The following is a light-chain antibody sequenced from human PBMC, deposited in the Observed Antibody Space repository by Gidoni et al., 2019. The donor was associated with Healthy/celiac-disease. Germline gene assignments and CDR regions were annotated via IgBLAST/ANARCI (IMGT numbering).Light chain of an antibody. V-gene: IGLV2-14*01. Sequence: QSALTQPASVPGSPGQSITISCTGTSSDVGGYNYVPWYQQHPGKAPKLMIYEVSNRPSGVSNRFSGSKSGNTASLTISGLQAEDEADYYCSSYTSSSTPYVFGTGTKVTVL. J-gene: IGLJ1*01. CDR3: SSYTSSSTPYV. CDR1: SSDVGGYNY. CDR2: EVS.